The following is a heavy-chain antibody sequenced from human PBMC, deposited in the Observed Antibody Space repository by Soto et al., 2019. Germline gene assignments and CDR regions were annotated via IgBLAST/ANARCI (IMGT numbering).Heavy chain of an antibody. CDR3: AKDARNSGWYSFDY. J-gene: IGHJ4*02. CDR1: GFTFSSYG. CDR2: ISYDGSNK. D-gene: IGHD6-19*01. V-gene: IGHV3-30*18. Sequence: GGSLRLSCAASGFTFSSYGMHWVRQAPGKGLEWVAVISYDGSNKYYADSVKGRFTISRDNSKNTLYLQMNSLRAEDTAVYYCAKDARNSGWYSFDYWGQGTLVTVSS.